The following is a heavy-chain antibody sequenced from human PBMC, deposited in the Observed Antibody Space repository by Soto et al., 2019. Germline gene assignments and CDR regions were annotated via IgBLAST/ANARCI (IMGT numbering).Heavy chain of an antibody. CDR2: IIPIFGTA. J-gene: IGHJ6*02. V-gene: IGHV1-69*06. CDR3: ARASEQLVRSYYYGMDV. CDR1: GGTFSSYA. D-gene: IGHD6-6*01. Sequence: VASVKVSCKASGGTFSSYAISWVRQAPGQGLEWMGGIIPIFGTANYAQKFQGRVTITADKSMSTAYMELSSLRSEDTAVYYCARASEQLVRSYYYGMDVWGQGTTVTVSS.